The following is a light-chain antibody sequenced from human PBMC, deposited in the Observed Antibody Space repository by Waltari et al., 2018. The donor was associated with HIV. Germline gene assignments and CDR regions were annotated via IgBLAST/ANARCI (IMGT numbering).Light chain of an antibody. J-gene: IGLJ2*01. Sequence: QSVLTQPPPVSAAPGQKATISCSGSSSNIGNNYVSWCQQLPGTAPKLLIYDKNNRPSGIPDLFAGTKSGTPATLGITGLQSGDEADYYCGTWESSLSAGGVFGGGTKLTVL. CDR2: DKN. CDR3: GTWESSLSAGGV. CDR1: SSNIGNNY. V-gene: IGLV1-51*01.